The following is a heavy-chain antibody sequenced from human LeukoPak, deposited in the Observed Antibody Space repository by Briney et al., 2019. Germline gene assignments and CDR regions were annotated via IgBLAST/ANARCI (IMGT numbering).Heavy chain of an antibody. V-gene: IGHV1-8*01. J-gene: IGHJ4*02. CDR2: MNPNSGNT. CDR3: ARGPSNRVEYYFDY. Sequence: GASVKVSCKASGYTFTSYDINWVRQATGQGLEWMGWMNPNSGNTGYAQKFQGRVTMTRNTSISTAYMELSSLRSEDTAVYYCARGPSNRVEYYFDYWGQGTLVTVSS. D-gene: IGHD1-14*01. CDR1: GYTFTSYD.